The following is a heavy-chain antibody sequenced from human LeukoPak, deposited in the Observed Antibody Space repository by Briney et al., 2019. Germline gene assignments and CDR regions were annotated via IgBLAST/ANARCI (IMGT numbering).Heavy chain of an antibody. Sequence: GGSLRLSCAASGFTFSNYWMSWVRQATGKGLEWLANIKEDGSEKYYVDSVKGRFTISRDNAKNSLYLQMNSLRAEDTAVYYCARKGYGDYWGQGTLVTVSS. D-gene: IGHD1-1*01. CDR3: ARKGYGDY. V-gene: IGHV3-7*01. CDR2: IKEDGSEK. J-gene: IGHJ4*02. CDR1: GFTFSNYW.